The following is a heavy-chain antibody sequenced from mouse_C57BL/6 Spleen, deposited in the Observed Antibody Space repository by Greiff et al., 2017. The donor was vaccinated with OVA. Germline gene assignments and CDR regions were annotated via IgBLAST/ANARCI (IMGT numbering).Heavy chain of an antibody. J-gene: IGHJ4*01. CDR2: IRSKSSNYAT. Sequence: VESGGGLVQPKGSLKLSCAASGFTFNTYAMHWVRQAPGKGLEWVARIRSKSSNYATYYADSVKDRFTISRDDSQSMLYLQMNNLKTEDTAMYYCVREGIYYGNSVYAMDYWGQGTSVTVSS. D-gene: IGHD2-1*01. CDR3: VREGIYYGNSVYAMDY. V-gene: IGHV10-3*01. CDR1: GFTFNTYA.